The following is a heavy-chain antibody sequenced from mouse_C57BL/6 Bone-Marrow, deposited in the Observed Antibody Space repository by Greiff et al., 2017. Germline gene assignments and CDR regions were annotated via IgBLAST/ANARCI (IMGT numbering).Heavy chain of an antibody. CDR1: GYSITSGYY. V-gene: IGHV3-6*01. J-gene: IGHJ3*01. CDR2: ISYDGSN. Sequence: EVKLVESGPGLVKPSQSLSLTCSVTGYSITSGYYWNWIRQFPGNKLEWMGYISYDGSNNYNPSLKNRISITRDTSKNQFFLKLNSVTTEDTATYYCARRAYSWFAYWGQGTLVTVSA. D-gene: IGHD2-10*01. CDR3: ARRAYSWFAY.